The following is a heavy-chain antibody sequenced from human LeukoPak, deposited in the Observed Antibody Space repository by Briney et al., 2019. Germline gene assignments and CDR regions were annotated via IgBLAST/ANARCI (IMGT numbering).Heavy chain of an antibody. Sequence: SETVSLTCTVSGGSISSYYWSWIRQPPGKGLEWIGYIFYSGSTNYNPPLKSRVTISVDTSKNQFFLRLSSVTAADTAVYYCARHQSKRRVAPFDYWGQDTLVAVSS. D-gene: IGHD1-1*01. CDR3: ARHQSKRRVAPFDY. CDR1: GGSISSYY. J-gene: IGHJ4*02. CDR2: IFYSGST. V-gene: IGHV4-59*08.